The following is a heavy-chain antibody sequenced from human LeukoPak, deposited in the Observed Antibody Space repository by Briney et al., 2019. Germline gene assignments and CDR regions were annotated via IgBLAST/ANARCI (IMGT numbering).Heavy chain of an antibody. CDR2: IISTGSTT. CDR1: GFTFSSYS. D-gene: IGHD2-2*01. J-gene: IGHJ4*02. Sequence: PGGSLRLSCAASGFTFSSYSMNWVRQAPGKGLEWISYIISTGSTTYYADSAKGRFTISRDNANNSLSLQMSSLRAEDTAVYYCATGFWGYCSRNSCPLDNWGQGTLVTVAS. CDR3: ATGFWGYCSRNSCPLDN. V-gene: IGHV3-48*01.